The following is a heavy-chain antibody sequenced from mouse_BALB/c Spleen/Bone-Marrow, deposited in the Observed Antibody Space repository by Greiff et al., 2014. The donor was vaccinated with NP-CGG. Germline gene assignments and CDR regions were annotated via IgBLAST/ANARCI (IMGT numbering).Heavy chain of an antibody. Sequence: SGAELVKPGASVKLSCKASGYTFTSYWMHWVKQRPGQGLEWIGEINPSNGRTNYNEKFKSKATLTVDKSSSTAYMQLSSLTSEDSAVYYCARCCYGNYFDYWGQGTTLTVSS. CDR2: INPSNGRT. CDR3: ARCCYGNYFDY. CDR1: GYTFTSYW. V-gene: IGHV1S81*02. J-gene: IGHJ2*01. D-gene: IGHD2-1*01.